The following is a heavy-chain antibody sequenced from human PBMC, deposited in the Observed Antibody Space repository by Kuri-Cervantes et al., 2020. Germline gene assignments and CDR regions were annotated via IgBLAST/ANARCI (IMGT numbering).Heavy chain of an antibody. V-gene: IGHV3-21*01. J-gene: IGHJ4*02. Sequence: GGSLRLSCAASGFTFSSYAMHWVRQAPGKGLEWVSSISSSSSYIYYADSVKGRFTISRDNAKNSLYLQMNSLRAEDTAVYYCARDLDTAMSPGVEGGYWGQGTLVTVSS. CDR1: GFTFSSYA. D-gene: IGHD5-18*01. CDR3: ARDLDTAMSPGVEGGY. CDR2: ISSSSSYI.